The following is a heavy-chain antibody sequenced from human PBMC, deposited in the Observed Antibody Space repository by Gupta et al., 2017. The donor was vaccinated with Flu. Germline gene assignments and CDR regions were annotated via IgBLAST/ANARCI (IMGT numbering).Heavy chain of an antibody. CDR2: ISWDGGIT. J-gene: IGHJ4*02. V-gene: IGHV3-43*01. D-gene: IGHD1-1*01. CDR3: GKGEPGYLDS. Sequence: FTFDHNTMHWVRQAPGKGLEWVSLISWDGGITSSADSLKGRFTISRDNTKNSLYLQMNSLRDEDTALYYCGKGEPGYLDSWGQGTLVTVSS. CDR1: FTFDHNT.